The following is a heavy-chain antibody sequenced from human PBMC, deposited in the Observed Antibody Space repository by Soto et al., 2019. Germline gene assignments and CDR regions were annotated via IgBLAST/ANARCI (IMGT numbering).Heavy chain of an antibody. J-gene: IGHJ4*02. CDR1: GYTFTSYA. CDR3: ARLPLLTGTTFFDY. D-gene: IGHD1-7*01. CDR2: INAGNGNT. Sequence: QVQLVQSGAEVKKPGASVKVSCKASGYTFTSYAMHWVRQAPGQRLEWMGWINAGNGNTKYSQKFQGRVTITRDTSASTAYMELSSLRSEYTAVYYCARLPLLTGTTFFDYWGQGTLVTVSS. V-gene: IGHV1-3*01.